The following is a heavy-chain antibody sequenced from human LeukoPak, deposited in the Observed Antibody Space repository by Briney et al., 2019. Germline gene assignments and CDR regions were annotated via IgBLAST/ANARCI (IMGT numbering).Heavy chain of an antibody. CDR3: ARAGYCTSNSCYSPNFYYMGV. CDR2: ISSSGSTI. Sequence: GGSLRLSCAASGFTFSSYEMNWVRQAPGKGLEWVSYISSSGSTIYYADSVKGRFTISRDNAKNSLYLQMYSLRADDTAVYYCARAGYCTSNSCYSPNFYYMGVWGKGTTVAVSS. V-gene: IGHV3-48*03. CDR1: GFTFSSYE. J-gene: IGHJ6*03. D-gene: IGHD2-2*01.